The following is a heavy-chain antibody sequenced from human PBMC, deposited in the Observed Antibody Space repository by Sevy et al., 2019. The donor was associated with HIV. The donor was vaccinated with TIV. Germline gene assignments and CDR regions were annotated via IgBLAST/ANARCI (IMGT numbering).Heavy chain of an antibody. CDR3: TKDIRYNAGRVMDV. CDR1: GFTFDDYA. CDR2: ISSDSSII. D-gene: IGHD5-12*01. Sequence: SLKISCAASGFTFDDYAMHWVRQVPGKGLEWVSAISSDSSIISYAESVRGRFTISRDNAKNSLYLQMNSLRTEDTALYYCTKDIRYNAGRVMDVWGRGTTVTVSS. J-gene: IGHJ6*02. V-gene: IGHV3-9*01.